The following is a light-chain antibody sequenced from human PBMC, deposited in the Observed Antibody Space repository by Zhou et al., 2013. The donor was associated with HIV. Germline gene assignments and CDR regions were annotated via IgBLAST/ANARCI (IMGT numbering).Light chain of an antibody. Sequence: QSVLTQPPSVSGAPGQRVIISCTGSSSNIGAGYNVHWYQQLPGTAPKLLIYGNKYRPSGVPDRFSGSKSGTSASLAITGLQAEDEADYYCQSYGSSLSVLWVFGGGTKLTVL. CDR2: GNK. CDR3: QSYGSSLSVLWV. V-gene: IGLV1-40*01. J-gene: IGLJ3*02. CDR1: SSNIGAGYN.